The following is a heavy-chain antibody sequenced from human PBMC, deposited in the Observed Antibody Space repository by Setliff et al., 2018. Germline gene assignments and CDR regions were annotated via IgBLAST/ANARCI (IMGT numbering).Heavy chain of an antibody. J-gene: IGHJ5*02. D-gene: IGHD6-13*01. CDR3: ARGYSSSWQSRRGFDP. Sequence: ASVKVSCKVSGYTLTELSMHWVRQAPGKGLEWMGGFDPEDVEKIYAQKFQGRVTMTTDTSTSTTYMELRSLRSDETAVYYCARGYSSSWQSRRGFDPWGQGTLVTVSS. CDR2: FDPEDVEK. V-gene: IGHV1-24*01. CDR1: GYTLTELS.